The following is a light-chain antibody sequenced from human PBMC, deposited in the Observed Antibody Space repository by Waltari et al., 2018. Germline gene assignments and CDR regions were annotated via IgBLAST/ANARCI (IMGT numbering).Light chain of an antibody. CDR2: DAS. Sequence: DIQMTPSPSSLSASVEVRVTITCRPSQKISSYLNWYQQKPGTAPRLLIYDASPLQSGVPSRFSGSGSGTDFTLTISSLQPEDFGTYYCQQTYTTPRTFGQGTKVETK. CDR3: QQTYTTPRT. J-gene: IGKJ1*01. CDR1: QKISSY. V-gene: IGKV1-39*01.